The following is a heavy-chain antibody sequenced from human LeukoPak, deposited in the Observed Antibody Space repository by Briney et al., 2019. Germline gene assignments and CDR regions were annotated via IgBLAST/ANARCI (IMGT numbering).Heavy chain of an antibody. V-gene: IGHV3-23*01. Sequence: GGSLRLSCAASGFTFSSYWMNWVRQAPGKGLEWVSAISGSGASTYYADSVKGRFTISRDNSKNTLYLQMNSLRAEDTAVYYCAKGRGSPYYFEYWGQGTLVTVSS. CDR2: ISGSGAST. CDR1: GFTFSSYW. CDR3: AKGRGSPYYFEY. D-gene: IGHD1-26*01. J-gene: IGHJ4*02.